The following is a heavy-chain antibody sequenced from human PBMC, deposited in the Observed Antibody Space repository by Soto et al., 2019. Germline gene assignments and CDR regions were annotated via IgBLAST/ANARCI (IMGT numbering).Heavy chain of an antibody. Sequence: GGSLRLSCAASGFTFSSYAMHWVRQAPGKGLEWVAVISYDGSNKYYADSVKGRFTISRDNSKNTLYLQMNSLRAEDTAVYYCARDLRAVSLFDYWGQGTLVTVSS. V-gene: IGHV3-30*04. D-gene: IGHD6-19*01. CDR1: GFTFSSYA. J-gene: IGHJ4*02. CDR3: ARDLRAVSLFDY. CDR2: ISYDGSNK.